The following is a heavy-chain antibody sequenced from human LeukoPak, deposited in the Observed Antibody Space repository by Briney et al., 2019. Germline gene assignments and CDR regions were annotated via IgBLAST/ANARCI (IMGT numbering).Heavy chain of an antibody. D-gene: IGHD5-18*01. CDR2: INPNSGGT. J-gene: IGHJ4*02. V-gene: IGHV1-2*02. CDR1: GYTFTSYG. CDR3: AREDSYGSSFDY. Sequence: ASVKVSCKASGYTFTSYGISWVRQAPGQGLEWMGWINPNSGGTNYEQKFQGRVTMTRGTSIITAYMELSRLRSDDTAVYYCAREDSYGSSFDYWGQGTLVTVSS.